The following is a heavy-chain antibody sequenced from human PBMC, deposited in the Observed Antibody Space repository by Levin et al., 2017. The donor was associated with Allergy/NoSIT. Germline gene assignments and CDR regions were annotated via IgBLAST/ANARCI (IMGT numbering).Heavy chain of an antibody. J-gene: IGHJ6*02. D-gene: IGHD4-17*01. CDR1: GFTFSSYS. CDR3: ARDGGDYGLDGMDG. V-gene: IGHV3-21*01. CDR2: ISSSSSYI. Sequence: GGSLRLSCAASGFTFSSYSMNWVRQAPGKGLEWVSSISSSSSYIYYADSVKGRFTISRDNAKNSLYLQMNSLRAEDTAVYYCARDGGDYGLDGMDGWGQGTTVTVSS.